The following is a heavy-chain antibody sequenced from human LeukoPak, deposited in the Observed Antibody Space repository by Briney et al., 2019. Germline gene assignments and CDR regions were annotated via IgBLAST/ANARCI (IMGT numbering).Heavy chain of an antibody. CDR1: GFTFTYYA. V-gene: IGHV3-30-3*01. D-gene: IGHD3-10*01. J-gene: IGHJ3*01. Sequence: GGSLRLSCAASGFTFTYYAVHWVRQAPGKGLEWVSVVSNDGSNQDYTDSVKGRFIISRDDSKSTVYLQMNSLRVDDTAVYYCARGPDPVVRGPRRAFDLWGQGTMVTVSS. CDR2: VSNDGSNQ. CDR3: ARGPDPVVRGPRRAFDL.